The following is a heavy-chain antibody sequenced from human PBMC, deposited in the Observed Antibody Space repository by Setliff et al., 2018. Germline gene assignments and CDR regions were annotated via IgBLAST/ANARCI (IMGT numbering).Heavy chain of an antibody. J-gene: IGHJ6*03. D-gene: IGHD4-4*01. V-gene: IGHV7-4-1*02. CDR3: ARASRFGTTVWKGDYYMDV. CDR2: INTNTGNP. Sequence: GASVKVSCKASGYTFSSYAMGWMRQAPGQRLEWMGWINTNTGNPGYAQDFTGRLGFSLDTSVSTAYLQISSLKAEDSAVYYCARASRFGTTVWKGDYYMDVWGKGTTVTVSS. CDR1: GYTFSSYA.